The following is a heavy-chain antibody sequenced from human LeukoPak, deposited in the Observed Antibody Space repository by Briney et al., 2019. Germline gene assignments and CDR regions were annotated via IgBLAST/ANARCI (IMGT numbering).Heavy chain of an antibody. CDR3: ARGLLVGHPYYCAMDV. D-gene: IGHD2-8*02. CDR2: TYFRSKWYN. V-gene: IGHV6-1*01. CDR1: GASVSSNSAT. J-gene: IGHJ6*02. Sequence: SQTLSLTCAISGASVSSNSATWTWIRQSPSRGLEWLGGTYFRSKWYNDSAESVKSRISINPDTSKNQFSLQLSSVTPEDTAVYYCARGLLVGHPYYCAMDVWGQGTTVSVSS.